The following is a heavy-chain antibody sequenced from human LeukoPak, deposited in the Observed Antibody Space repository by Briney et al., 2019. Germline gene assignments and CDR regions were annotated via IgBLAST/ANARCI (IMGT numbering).Heavy chain of an antibody. D-gene: IGHD3-22*01. CDR1: GDSVSSNSAA. Sequence: SQTLSLTCAISGDSVSSNSAAWNWIRQSPSRGLEWLGSTYYRSKWYNDYAVSVKSRITINPDTSKNQFSLQLNSVTPEDTAVYYCARDDSSGYYFAGPTYYIDYWGQGTLVTVSS. CDR2: TYYRSKWYN. V-gene: IGHV6-1*01. CDR3: ARDDSSGYYFAGPTYYIDY. J-gene: IGHJ4*02.